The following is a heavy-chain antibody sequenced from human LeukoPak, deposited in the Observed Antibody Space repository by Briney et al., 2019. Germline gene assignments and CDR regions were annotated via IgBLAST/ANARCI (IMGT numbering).Heavy chain of an antibody. V-gene: IGHV4-34*01. J-gene: IGHJ6*03. CDR1: GGSFSGYY. CDR3: ARRKRWLRISFMDV. CDR2: INHSGST. Sequence: SETLSLTCAVYGGSFSGYYWSWIRQPPGKGLEWIGEINHSGSTNYNPSLKSRVTISVDTSKNQFSLKLSSVTAADTAVYYCARRKRWLRISFMDVWGKGTTVTVSS. D-gene: IGHD5-24*01.